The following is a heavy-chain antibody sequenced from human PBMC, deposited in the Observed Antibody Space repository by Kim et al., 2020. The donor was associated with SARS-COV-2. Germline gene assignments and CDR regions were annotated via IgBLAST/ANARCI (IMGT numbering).Heavy chain of an antibody. Sequence: VKCRFTISRNNSKSTLYLQMNSLRAGDTAVYYCARTATDDYGDYVGYFDLWGRGTLVTVSS. J-gene: IGHJ2*01. CDR3: ARTATDDYGDYVGYFDL. V-gene: IGHV3-53*01. D-gene: IGHD4-17*01.